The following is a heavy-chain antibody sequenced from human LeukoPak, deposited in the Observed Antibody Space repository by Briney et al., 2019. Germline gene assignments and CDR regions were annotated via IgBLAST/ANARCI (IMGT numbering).Heavy chain of an antibody. CDR3: ARGYYSSGWYGHDAFDI. Sequence: ASVKVSCKASGYTFTSYYIHWVRQAPGQGLEWMGIINPSGGSTSYAQKFQGRVTMTRDTSTSTVYMELSSLRSEDTAVYYCARGYYSSGWYGHDAFDIWGQGTMVTVSS. V-gene: IGHV1-46*01. D-gene: IGHD6-19*01. J-gene: IGHJ3*02. CDR1: GYTFTSYY. CDR2: INPSGGST.